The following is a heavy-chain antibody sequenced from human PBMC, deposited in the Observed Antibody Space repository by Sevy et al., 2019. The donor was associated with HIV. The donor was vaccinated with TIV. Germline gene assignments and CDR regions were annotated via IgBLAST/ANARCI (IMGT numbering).Heavy chain of an antibody. V-gene: IGHV4-61*01. D-gene: IGHD1-26*01. J-gene: IGHJ6*02. CDR1: GGSVRSDNYY. CDR3: ARGRGTTATTTLNYYYAMDV. CDR2: VYYGGST. Sequence: SETLSLTCTVSGGSVRSDNYYWSWIRQPPGKGLEWIGYVYYGGSTNYSPSLKSRVTISIDTSKNQFSLKLSSVTAADTAVYYCARGRGTTATTTLNYYYAMDVWGQGTTVTVSS.